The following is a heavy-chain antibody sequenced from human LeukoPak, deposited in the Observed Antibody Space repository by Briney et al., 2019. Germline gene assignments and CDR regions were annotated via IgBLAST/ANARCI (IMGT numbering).Heavy chain of an antibody. V-gene: IGHV3-7*01. Sequence: ETLSLTCAVYGGSFSGYYWSWVRQAPGKGLEWVANIKQDGSEKYYVDSVKGRFTISRDNAKNSLYLQMNSLRAEDTAVYYCARDSPGDYPDYWGQGTLVTVSS. CDR3: ARDSPGDYPDY. CDR2: IKQDGSEK. J-gene: IGHJ4*02. CDR1: GGSFSGYY. D-gene: IGHD4-17*01.